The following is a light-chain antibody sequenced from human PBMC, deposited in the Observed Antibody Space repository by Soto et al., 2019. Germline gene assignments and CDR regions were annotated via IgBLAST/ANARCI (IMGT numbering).Light chain of an antibody. CDR1: QSVLYSSNNQNY. Sequence: DIVMTLSPDSLAVSLGERATINCKSSQSVLYSSNNQNYLAWYQQKPGQPPKLLIYWASTRESVVPDRFSGSGSGTDFTLTISSLQAEDVAVYYCHQYYTTPYTFGQGTKLEI. CDR2: WAS. V-gene: IGKV4-1*01. CDR3: HQYYTTPYT. J-gene: IGKJ2*01.